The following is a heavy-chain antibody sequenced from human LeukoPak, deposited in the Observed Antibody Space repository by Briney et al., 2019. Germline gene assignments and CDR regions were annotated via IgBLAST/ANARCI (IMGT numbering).Heavy chain of an antibody. CDR1: GFTFTSSA. V-gene: IGHV1-58*01. CDR2: IVVGSGNT. CDR3: AAVGLEATSVGRVVDY. J-gene: IGHJ4*02. Sequence: GASVKVSCKASGFTFTSSAVQWVRQARGQRLEWIGWIVVGSGNTNYAQKFQERVTITRDMSTSTAYMELSSLRSEDTAVYYCAAVGLEATSVGRVVDYWGQGTLVTVSS. D-gene: IGHD1-26*01.